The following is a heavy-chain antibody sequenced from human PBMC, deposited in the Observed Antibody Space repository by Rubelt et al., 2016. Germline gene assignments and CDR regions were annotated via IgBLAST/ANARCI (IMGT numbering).Heavy chain of an antibody. V-gene: IGHV3-48*02. CDR3: ARAQYSRCGTG. CDR2: ISSSGSTI. CDR1: GFTFSLYN. D-gene: IGHD1-26*01. J-gene: IGHJ1*01. Sequence: EVQLVESGGGLVQPGGSLRLSCAASGFTFSLYNMNRVRQAPGKGLEWVSYISSSGSTIYYADSVRGRFTVSRDTAKSSLFLLMSSLRDEETAVEYCARAQYSRCGTGWGQGTLVTVSS.